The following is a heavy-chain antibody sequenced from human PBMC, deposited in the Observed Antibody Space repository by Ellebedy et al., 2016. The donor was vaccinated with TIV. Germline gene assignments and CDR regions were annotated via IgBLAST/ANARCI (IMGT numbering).Heavy chain of an antibody. Sequence: ASVKVSCKTSGYTFTSYSISWVRQAPGQGLEWMGWISANNGNTNYAQKLQGRVTMTTDTSTSTAYMELRSLRSDDTAVYYCARARYSSSWYVPGEFDYWGQGTLVTVSS. CDR1: GYTFTSYS. D-gene: IGHD6-13*01. CDR3: ARARYSSSWYVPGEFDY. V-gene: IGHV1-18*04. J-gene: IGHJ4*02. CDR2: ISANNGNT.